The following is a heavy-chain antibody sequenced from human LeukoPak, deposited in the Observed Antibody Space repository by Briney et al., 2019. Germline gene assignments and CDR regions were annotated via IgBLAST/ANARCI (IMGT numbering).Heavy chain of an antibody. J-gene: IGHJ5*01. Sequence: GGSLTLSCQASGFTFYMYTMSWVRQAPGKGLEWVASMCGTAGCTFYPDSVKGRFTISRDNSKNVLYLRMNSLTAEDTAIYYCAKDRPNFHENSGHYYRRDGDSWGQGTLVTVSS. CDR1: GFTFYMYT. D-gene: IGHD3-22*01. CDR2: MCGTAGCT. V-gene: IGHV3-23*01. CDR3: AKDRPNFHENSGHYYRRDGDS.